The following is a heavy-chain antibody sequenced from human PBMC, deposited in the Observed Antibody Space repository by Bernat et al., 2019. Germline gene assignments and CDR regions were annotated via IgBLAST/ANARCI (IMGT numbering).Heavy chain of an antibody. Sequence: EVQLVESGGGLVQPAGSLRLSCSASGFTFSSYAMHWVRQAPGKGLEYVSAISSNGGSTNYEGSVKGRFTISRDNSKNTLYLQMSSLRAEDTAVYYCVKAQIPYDTVTTWGYFDYWGQGTLVTVSS. D-gene: IGHD4-11*01. CDR3: VKAQIPYDTVTTWGYFDY. CDR1: GFTFSSYA. CDR2: ISSNGGST. J-gene: IGHJ4*02. V-gene: IGHV3-64D*06.